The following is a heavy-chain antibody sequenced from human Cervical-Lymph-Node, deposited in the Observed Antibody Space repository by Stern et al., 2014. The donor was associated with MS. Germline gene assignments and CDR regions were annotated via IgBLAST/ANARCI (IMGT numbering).Heavy chain of an antibody. Sequence: VQLVESGGGVVQPGRSLRLSCTASGFTFSNYAMHWVRQAPGGGLEGVAGSWSDGNDQFYADTVKGRFTISRDNSKNTLFLQMNSLTTEDTAVYFGARGRYSSGWCLYIYWGQGTLVTVSS. J-gene: IGHJ4*02. D-gene: IGHD6-19*01. CDR3: ARGRYSSGWCLYIY. CDR1: GFTFSNYA. V-gene: IGHV3-33*01. CDR2: SWSDGNDQ.